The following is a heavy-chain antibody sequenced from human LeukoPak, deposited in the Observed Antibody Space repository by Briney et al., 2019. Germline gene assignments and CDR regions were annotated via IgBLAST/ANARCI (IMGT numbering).Heavy chain of an antibody. CDR2: ITPNSGGT. D-gene: IGHD3-10*01. J-gene: IGHJ6*03. CDR1: GYTFTGYY. CDR3: ARVVGGMVRDYYYYMDV. V-gene: IGHV1-2*02. Sequence: ASVKVSCKASGYTFTGYYMHWVRQAPGQGLEWMGWITPNSGGTNYAQKFQGRVTMTRDTSISTAYMELSRLRSDDTAVYYCARVVGGMVRDYYYYMDVWGKGTTVTVSS.